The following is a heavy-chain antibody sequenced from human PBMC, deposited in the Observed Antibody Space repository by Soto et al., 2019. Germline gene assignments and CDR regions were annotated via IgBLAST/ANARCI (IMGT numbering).Heavy chain of an antibody. J-gene: IGHJ2*01. Sequence: PWWSLRLSCAASGFTFSRYAMSWVRQAPGKGLEWVSAISGSGGSTYYADSVKGRFTISRDNSKNTLYLQMNSLRAEDTAVYYCAKSELLRGPSDLWGRGTLVTVSS. CDR1: GFTFSRYA. CDR2: ISGSGGST. V-gene: IGHV3-23*01. CDR3: AKSELLRGPSDL. D-gene: IGHD1-26*01.